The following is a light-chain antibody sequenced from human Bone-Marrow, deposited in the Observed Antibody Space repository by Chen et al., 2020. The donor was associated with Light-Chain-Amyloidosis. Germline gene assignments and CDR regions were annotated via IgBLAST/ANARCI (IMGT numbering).Light chain of an antibody. V-gene: IGLV3-25*03. Sequence: SYDLTQPPSVSLSPVQTARNTCSGDGLPTKYAYWYQQKPGQAPVLVIHRDTERPSGISERFSGSSSGTTATLTISGVQAEDEADYHCQSADSSGTYEVIFGGGTKLTVL. CDR3: QSADSSGTYEVI. CDR1: GLPTKY. CDR2: RDT. J-gene: IGLJ2*01.